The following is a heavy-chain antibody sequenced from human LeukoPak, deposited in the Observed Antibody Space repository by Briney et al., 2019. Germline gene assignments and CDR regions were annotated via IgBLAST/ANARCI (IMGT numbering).Heavy chain of an antibody. CDR3: AKQIGGYYDSSGYYYPPSFDY. D-gene: IGHD3-22*01. Sequence: GGSLRLSCVASGFTFSSYAMYWVRQTPGKGLEYVSGINSNGGSTHYANSVKGRFTISRDNSKHTLYLQMGSLRAEDTAVYYCAKQIGGYYDSSGYYYPPSFDYWGQGTLVTVSS. CDR1: GFTFSSYA. CDR2: INSNGGST. J-gene: IGHJ4*02. V-gene: IGHV3-64*01.